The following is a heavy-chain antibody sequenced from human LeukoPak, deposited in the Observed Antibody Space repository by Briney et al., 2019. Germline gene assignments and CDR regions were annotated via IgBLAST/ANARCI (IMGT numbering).Heavy chain of an antibody. V-gene: IGHV1-58*02. CDR2: IVVGSGNT. D-gene: IGHD3-22*01. CDR3: ARVPIRRHYESTGYYYEDP. J-gene: IGHJ5*02. Sequence: ASVKVSCKASGFTFPSSAMQWVRQARGQRLEWIGWIVVGSGNTNYAQKFQERVTITRDMSTSTAYMDLSSLRSEDTAVYYCARVPIRRHYESTGYYYEDPWGQGTLVTVSS. CDR1: GFTFPSSA.